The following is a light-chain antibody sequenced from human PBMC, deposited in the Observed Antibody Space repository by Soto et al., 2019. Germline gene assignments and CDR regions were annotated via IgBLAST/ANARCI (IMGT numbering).Light chain of an antibody. J-gene: IGKJ1*01. CDR3: QQYKSYWT. CDR2: DAS. CDR1: QSISSW. V-gene: IGKV1-5*01. Sequence: DIQMTQSPSTLSASVGDRVTITCRASQSISSWLAWYQQKPGKAPKLLIYDASSLGSGVPSRFSGSGSGTEFTLTISSLQPDDFATYYCQQYKSYWTFGQGTKVDIK.